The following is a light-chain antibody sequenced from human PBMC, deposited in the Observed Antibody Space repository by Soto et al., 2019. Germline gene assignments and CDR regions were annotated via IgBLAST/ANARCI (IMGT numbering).Light chain of an antibody. Sequence: QSALAQPASVSGSPGQSITFSCTGTSSDFGSFNLVSWYQQHPGKAPQLIIYEVNKRPSGVSNRFSGSKSGNTASLTISGLQAEDAADYYCCTGPGSRWVFGGGTQLNAL. CDR2: EVN. V-gene: IGLV2-23*02. J-gene: IGLJ7*02. CDR1: SSDFGSFNL. CDR3: CTGPGSRWV.